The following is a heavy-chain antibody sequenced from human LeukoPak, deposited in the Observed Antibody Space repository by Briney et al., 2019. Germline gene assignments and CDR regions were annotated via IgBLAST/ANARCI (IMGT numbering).Heavy chain of an antibody. CDR1: GGSFSGYY. CDR2: MNPSGST. Sequence: PSETLSLTCAVYGGSFSGYYWTWIRQTPEKGLEWIGEMNPSGSTNYNPSLKSRVTISVDTSKNQFSLELSSVTAADTAVYYCARGRQDVTMIVVVMTAVSYYLDVWGKGNTV. D-gene: IGHD3-22*01. V-gene: IGHV4-34*01. J-gene: IGHJ6*03. CDR3: ARGRQDVTMIVVVMTAVSYYLDV.